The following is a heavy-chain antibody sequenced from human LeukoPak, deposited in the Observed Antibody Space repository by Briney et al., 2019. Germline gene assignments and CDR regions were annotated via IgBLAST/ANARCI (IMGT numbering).Heavy chain of an antibody. CDR3: ATYNWNDAAFDI. D-gene: IGHD1-1*01. Sequence: GGSLRLSCAASGFTFSDYYMSWIRQAPGKGLEWVSYISSSGSTIYYADSVKGRFTISRDNAKNSLYLQMNSLRAEDTAVYYCATYNWNDAAFDIWGQRTMVTVSS. CDR2: ISSSGSTI. CDR1: GFTFSDYY. J-gene: IGHJ3*02. V-gene: IGHV3-11*04.